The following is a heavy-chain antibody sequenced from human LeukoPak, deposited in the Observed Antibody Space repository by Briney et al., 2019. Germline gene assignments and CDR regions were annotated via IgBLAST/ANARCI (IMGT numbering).Heavy chain of an antibody. CDR3: ARGGVFFTSYFDY. J-gene: IGHJ4*02. Sequence: PGGSLRLSCAVSGFTVSSNYMSWVRQAPGKGLEWVSVIYSGGSTYYADSVKGRFTISRDNSKNTLYLQMNSLRAEDTAVYYCARGGVFFTSYFDYGGQEPLVTVS. CDR1: GFTVSSNY. V-gene: IGHV3-53*01. CDR2: IYSGGST. D-gene: IGHD3-16*01.